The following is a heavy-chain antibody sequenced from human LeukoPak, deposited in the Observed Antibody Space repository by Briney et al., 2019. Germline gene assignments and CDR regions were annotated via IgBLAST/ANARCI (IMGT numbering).Heavy chain of an antibody. J-gene: IGHJ4*02. V-gene: IGHV4-59*12. CDR3: ARDGPYVN. CDR2: IYYSGST. Sequence: SQTLSLTCTVSGGSISSYYWSWIRQPPGEGLEWIGYIYYSGSTNYNPSLKSRVTISVDTSKNQFSLKLSSVTAADTAVYYCARDGPYVNWGQGTLVTVSS. D-gene: IGHD3-16*01. CDR1: GGSISSYY.